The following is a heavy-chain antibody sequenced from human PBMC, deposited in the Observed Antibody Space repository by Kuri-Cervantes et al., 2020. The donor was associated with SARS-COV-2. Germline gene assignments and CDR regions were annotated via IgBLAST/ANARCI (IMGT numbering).Heavy chain of an antibody. V-gene: IGHV1-46*01. D-gene: IGHD3-3*01. CDR3: ARGPDYDFWSGYYLGGMDV. CDR1: GYTFTSYG. Sequence: ASVKVSCKASGYTFTSYGISWVRQAPGQGLEWMGIINPSGGSTSYAQKFQGRVTMTRDTSTSTVYMELSSLRSEDTAVYYCARGPDYDFWSGYYLGGMDVWGQGTTVTVSS. J-gene: IGHJ6*02. CDR2: INPSGGST.